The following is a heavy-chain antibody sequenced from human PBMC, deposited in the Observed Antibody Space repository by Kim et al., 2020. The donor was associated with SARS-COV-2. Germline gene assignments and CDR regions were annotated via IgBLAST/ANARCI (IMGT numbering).Heavy chain of an antibody. Sequence: SETLSLTCAVSGGSISSGGYSWSWIRQPPGKGLEWIGYIYHSGSTYYNPSLKSRVTISVDRSKNQFSLKLSSVTAADTAVYYCARAGYYYGSGSYYNVRDNWFDPWGQRTLVTVS. CDR3: ARAGYYYGSGSYYNVRDNWFDP. V-gene: IGHV4-30-2*01. J-gene: IGHJ5*02. CDR1: GGSISSGGYS. D-gene: IGHD3-10*01. CDR2: IYHSGST.